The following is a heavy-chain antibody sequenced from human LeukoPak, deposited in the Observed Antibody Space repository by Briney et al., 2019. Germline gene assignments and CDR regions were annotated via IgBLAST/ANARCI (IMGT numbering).Heavy chain of an antibody. Sequence: SETLSLTCTVSGGSITGGSYYWAWIRQSPGKGLEWIGYIYYSGSTNYNPSLKSRVTISVDTSKNQFSLKLSSVTAADTAVYYCARARGRVVGYYFDYWGQGTLVTVSS. D-gene: IGHD1-26*01. J-gene: IGHJ4*02. CDR2: IYYSGST. CDR1: GGSITGGSYY. V-gene: IGHV4-61*01. CDR3: ARARGRVVGYYFDY.